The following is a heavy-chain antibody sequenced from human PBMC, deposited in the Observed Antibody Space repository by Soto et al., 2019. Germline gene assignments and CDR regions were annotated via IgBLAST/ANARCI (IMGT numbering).Heavy chain of an antibody. V-gene: IGHV1-18*04. CDR2: ISAYNGNT. CDR1: GYTFTSYG. D-gene: IGHD3-22*01. CDR3: AREDPYDSSGYYTLRVFDY. J-gene: IGHJ4*02. Sequence: ASVKVSGKASGYTFTSYGISWVRQAPGQGLEWMGWISAYNGNTNYAQKLQGRVTMTTDTSTSTAYMELRRLRSDDTDVYYCAREDPYDSSGYYTLRVFDYWGQETLV.